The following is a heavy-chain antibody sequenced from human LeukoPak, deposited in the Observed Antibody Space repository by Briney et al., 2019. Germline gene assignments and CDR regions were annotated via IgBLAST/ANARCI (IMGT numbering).Heavy chain of an antibody. J-gene: IGHJ4*02. V-gene: IGHV3-7*01. Sequence: PGGSLRLSCAASGFTFSKYWMSWVRQAPGKGLEWVANIKQDGSEKYYVDSVKGRFTISRDNAKNSLYLQMNSLRAEDTAVYYCARVHYGSLGGWGQGTLVTVSS. CDR3: ARVHYGSLGG. CDR2: IKQDGSEK. CDR1: GFTFSKYW. D-gene: IGHD3-10*01.